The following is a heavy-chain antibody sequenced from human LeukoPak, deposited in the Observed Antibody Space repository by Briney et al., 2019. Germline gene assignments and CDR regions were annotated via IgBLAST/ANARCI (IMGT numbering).Heavy chain of an antibody. CDR3: AREDTYSSGWYGWFDP. CDR2: IIPIFGTA. CDR1: GGTFSSYA. V-gene: IGHV1-69*05. J-gene: IGHJ5*02. Sequence: SVKVSCKASGGTFSSYAISWVRQAPGQGLEWMGGIIPIFGTASYAQKFQGRVTITTDESTSTAYMELSSLRSEDTAVYYCAREDTYSSGWYGWFDPWGQGTLVTVSS. D-gene: IGHD6-19*01.